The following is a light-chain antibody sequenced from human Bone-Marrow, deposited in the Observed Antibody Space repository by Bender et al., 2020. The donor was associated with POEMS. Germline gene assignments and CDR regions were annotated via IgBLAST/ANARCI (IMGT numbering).Light chain of an antibody. V-gene: IGLV2-14*02. J-gene: IGLJ3*02. Sequence: QSALTQPASVSGSPGQSITISCTGTSSDVGSYNLVSWYQHHPGKAPKLIIFDVSKRPSGVSNRFSGSKSGNTASLTISGLQSEDEADYYCAVWDDSLNGWVFGGGTKLTVL. CDR3: AVWDDSLNGWV. CDR1: SSDVGSYNL. CDR2: DVS.